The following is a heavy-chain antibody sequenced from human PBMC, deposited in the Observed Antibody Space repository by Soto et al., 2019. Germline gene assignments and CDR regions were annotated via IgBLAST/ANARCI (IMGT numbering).Heavy chain of an antibody. Sequence: GGSLRLSCAASGFTVSSNYMSWVRQAPGKGLEWVSVIYSGGSTYYADSVKGRFTISRDNSKNTLYLQMNSLRAEDTAVYYCARDLQGYSSSSSPQFDFWGQGTRVTGAS. D-gene: IGHD6-13*01. CDR1: GFTVSSNY. J-gene: IGHJ4*02. CDR2: IYSGGST. V-gene: IGHV3-66*01. CDR3: ARDLQGYSSSSSPQFDF.